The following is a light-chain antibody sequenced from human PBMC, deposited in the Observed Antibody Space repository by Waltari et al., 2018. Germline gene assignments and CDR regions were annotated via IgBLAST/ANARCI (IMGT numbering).Light chain of an antibody. Sequence: QSALTQPPSASGSPGQSVTISCTGTSTDIGVYNYVSWYQQPPGKAPKLLIYEVTERPSGVPDRFSGSKSGNTASLTVSGLQGEDEADYYCASFAGSNNLFGGGTKLTVL. CDR3: ASFAGSNNL. CDR2: EVT. V-gene: IGLV2-8*01. J-gene: IGLJ2*01. CDR1: STDIGVYNY.